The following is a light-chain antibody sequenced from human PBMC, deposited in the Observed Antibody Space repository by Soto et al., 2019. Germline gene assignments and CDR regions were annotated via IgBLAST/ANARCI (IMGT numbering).Light chain of an antibody. Sequence: ESVLWKSPGTVSLPPGERATLSCRASQSVSSGYLAWYQQKAGQAPRLLIYGASSRATGIPDRFRGSGSGTDFTLTICRLEPEDIPVYYCQQYGSWWTFYQGTKVDIK. CDR1: QSVSSGY. CDR3: QQYGSWWT. CDR2: GAS. J-gene: IGKJ1*01. V-gene: IGKV3-20*01.